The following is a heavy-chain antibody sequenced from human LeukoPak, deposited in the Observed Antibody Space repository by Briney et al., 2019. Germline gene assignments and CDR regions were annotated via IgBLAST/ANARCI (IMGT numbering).Heavy chain of an antibody. Sequence: GGSLRLSCAASGFTFSSYAMSWVRQAPGKGLEWVSAISGSGGSTYYADSVKGRFTISRDNSKNTLSLQMNSLRAEDTAVYYCAKNQVAVAAGGWFDPWGQGTLVTVSS. J-gene: IGHJ5*02. CDR3: AKNQVAVAAGGWFDP. CDR1: GFTFSSYA. V-gene: IGHV3-23*01. D-gene: IGHD6-19*01. CDR2: ISGSGGST.